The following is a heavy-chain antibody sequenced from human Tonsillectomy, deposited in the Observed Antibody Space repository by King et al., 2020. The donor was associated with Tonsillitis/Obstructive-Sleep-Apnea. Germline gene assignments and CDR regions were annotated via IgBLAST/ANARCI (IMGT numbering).Heavy chain of an antibody. CDR2: INPNSGGT. CDR3: ARVNQANWGEGNYFDY. V-gene: IGHV1-2*04. D-gene: IGHD7-27*01. J-gene: IGHJ4*02. CDR1: GYTFTGYY. Sequence: VQLVQSGAEVKKPGASVKVSCKASGYTFTGYYMHWVRQAPGQGLEWMGWINPNSGGTNYAQKFQGWVTMTRDTSISTAYMEVSRLRSDDTAVYFCARVNQANWGEGNYFDYWGQGTLVTVSS.